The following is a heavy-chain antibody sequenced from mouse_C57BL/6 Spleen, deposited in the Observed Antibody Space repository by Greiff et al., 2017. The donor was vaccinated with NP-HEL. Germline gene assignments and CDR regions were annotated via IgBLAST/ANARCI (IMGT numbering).Heavy chain of an antibody. D-gene: IGHD1-1*01. V-gene: IGHV3-6*01. CDR1: GYSITSGYY. Sequence: EVKVEESGPGLVKPSQSLSLTCSVTGYSITSGYYWNWIRQFPGNKLEWMGYISYDGSNNYNPSLKNRISITRDTSKNQFFLKLNSVTTEDTATYYCARVLYYCGSSPYYFDYWGQGTTLTVSS. J-gene: IGHJ2*01. CDR3: ARVLYYCGSSPYYFDY. CDR2: ISYDGSN.